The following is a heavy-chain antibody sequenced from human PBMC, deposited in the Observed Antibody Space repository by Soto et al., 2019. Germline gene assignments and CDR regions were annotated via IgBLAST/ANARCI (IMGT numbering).Heavy chain of an antibody. CDR2: IYHSGST. CDR1: GGSISSSNW. Sequence: QVQLQESGPGLVKPSGTLSLTCAVSGGSISSSNWWSWVRQPPGKGLEWIGEIYHSGSTNYNPSLNSRVTISVDKSKNQFSLKLSSVTASYTAVYYCARISQWLVLDYWGQGTLVTVSS. D-gene: IGHD6-19*01. J-gene: IGHJ4*02. CDR3: ARISQWLVLDY. V-gene: IGHV4-4*02.